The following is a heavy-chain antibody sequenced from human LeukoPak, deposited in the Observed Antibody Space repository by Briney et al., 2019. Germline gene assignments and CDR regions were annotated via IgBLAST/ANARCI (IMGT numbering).Heavy chain of an antibody. V-gene: IGHV3-30*18. D-gene: IGHD3-22*01. J-gene: IGHJ3*02. CDR1: GFNFSTYG. CDR3: AKGDPLGGYVSAFDI. CDR2: ISYDGSNK. Sequence: GGSLRLSCSASGFNFSTYGMHWVRQAPGKGLEWVAVISYDGSNKYYADSVKGRFTISRDNSKNTLYLQMNSLRAEDTAVYYCAKGDPLGGYVSAFDIWGQGTMVTVSS.